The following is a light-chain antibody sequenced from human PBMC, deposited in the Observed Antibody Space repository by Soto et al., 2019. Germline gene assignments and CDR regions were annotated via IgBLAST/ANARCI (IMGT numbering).Light chain of an antibody. Sequence: EIVLTQSPGSLSLSPGESATLSCRVSQSVSNTHVAWYQQRPGQAPRLLIYDASRRDIGVPDRFSGSGSGTDFTLAISGLEPADFAVYFCHQYGTSPQTFGQGTKVEMK. CDR1: QSVSNTH. CDR2: DAS. CDR3: HQYGTSPQT. J-gene: IGKJ1*01. V-gene: IGKV3-20*01.